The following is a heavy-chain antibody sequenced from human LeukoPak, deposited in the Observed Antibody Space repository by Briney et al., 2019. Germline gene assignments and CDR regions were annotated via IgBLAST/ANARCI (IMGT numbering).Heavy chain of an antibody. J-gene: IGHJ4*02. V-gene: IGHV4-61*08. CDR3: ARGLRYFDWLLSY. D-gene: IGHD3-9*01. Sequence: SQTLSLTCTVSGGSISSGDYYWSWIRQPPGKGLEWIGYIYYSGSTNYNPSLKSRVTISVDASKNQFSLKLSSVTAADTAVYYCARGLRYFDWLLSYWGQGTLVTVSS. CDR1: GGSISSGDYY. CDR2: IYYSGST.